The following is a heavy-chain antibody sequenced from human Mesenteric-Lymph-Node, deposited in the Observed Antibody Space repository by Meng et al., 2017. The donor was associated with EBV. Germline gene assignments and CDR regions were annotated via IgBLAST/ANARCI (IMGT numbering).Heavy chain of an antibody. D-gene: IGHD3-10*01. CDR3: AKETVRGIIGAMYYFDY. J-gene: IGHJ4*02. V-gene: IGHV3-23*01. Sequence: EVQLLESGGGLVQPGGSLRLSCAASGFTFSTYAMSWVRQAPGKGLEWVSAISDRGATTYFADSVKGRFTISRDNSKNTLYLQMNSLRAEDTALYYCAKETVRGIIGAMYYFDYWGQGTLVTVSS. CDR2: ISDRGATT. CDR1: GFTFSTYA.